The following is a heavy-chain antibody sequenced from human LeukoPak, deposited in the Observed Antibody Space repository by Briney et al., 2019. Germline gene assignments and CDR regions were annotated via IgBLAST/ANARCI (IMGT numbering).Heavy chain of an antibody. D-gene: IGHD2-2*02. J-gene: IGHJ6*02. Sequence: WGSLRLSCASSGFTFSSYDMHWARQATRKGLECVSAIGTAGDTYYPGSVKGRFTISRGNAKNSLYLQMNSLRAGDSAVYYCARGSLGGCSSTSCYTTSPYYYYGMDVWGQGTTVTVSS. V-gene: IGHV3-13*01. CDR1: GFTFSSYD. CDR3: ARGSLGGCSSTSCYTTSPYYYYGMDV. CDR2: IGTAGDT.